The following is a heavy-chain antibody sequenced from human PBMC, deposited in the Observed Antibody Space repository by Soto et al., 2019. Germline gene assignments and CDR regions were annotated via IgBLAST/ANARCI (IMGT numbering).Heavy chain of an antibody. Sequence: SETLSLTCTVSGGSISSSSYYWAWVRQPPGKGLEWIGSIYYSGNTFYNPPLKSRVTISVDTSKNQFSLKLSSVTAADTAVYYCARHLDPYSYHFSGGLDSGGQGTLVT. CDR1: GGSISSSSYY. D-gene: IGHD2-15*01. V-gene: IGHV4-39*01. CDR3: ARHLDPYSYHFSGGLDS. J-gene: IGHJ5*01. CDR2: IYYSGNT.